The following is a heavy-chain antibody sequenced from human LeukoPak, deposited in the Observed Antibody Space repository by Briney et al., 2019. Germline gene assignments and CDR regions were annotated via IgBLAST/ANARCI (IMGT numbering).Heavy chain of an antibody. V-gene: IGHV1-2*02. CDR1: GYTFTGYY. CDR3: ARDHSLLMVYAFFDY. Sequence: GASVKVSCKASGYTFTGYYMHWVRQAPGQGLEWMGWINPNSGGTNYARKFQGRVTMTRDTSISTAYMELSRLRSDDTAVYYCARDHSLLMVYAFFDYWGQGTLVTVSS. CDR2: INPNSGGT. D-gene: IGHD2-8*01. J-gene: IGHJ4*02.